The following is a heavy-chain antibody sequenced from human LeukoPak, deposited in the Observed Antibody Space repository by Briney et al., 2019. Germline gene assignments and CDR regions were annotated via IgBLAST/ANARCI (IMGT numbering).Heavy chain of an antibody. D-gene: IGHD6-13*01. V-gene: IGHV4-4*07. J-gene: IGHJ4*02. CDR1: GGSISSYY. Sequence: PSETLSLTCTVSGGSISSYYWSWIRQPAGKGLEWIGRIYTSGSTNYNPSLKSRVTMSVDTSKNQFSLKLSSVTAADTAVYYCASTAAGTRRYYFDYWGQGTLVTVSS. CDR3: ASTAAGTRRYYFDY. CDR2: IYTSGST.